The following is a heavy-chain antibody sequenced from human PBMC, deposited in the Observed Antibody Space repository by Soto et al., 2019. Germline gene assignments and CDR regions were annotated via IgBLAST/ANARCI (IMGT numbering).Heavy chain of an antibody. D-gene: IGHD2-2*01. CDR2: ISYDGSNK. V-gene: IGHV3-30-3*01. Sequence: SLRLSCAASGFTFSSYAMHWVRQAPGKGPEWVAVISYDGSNKYYADSVKGRFTISRDNSKNTLYLQMNSLRAEDTAVYYCARINLGYCSSTSCYAEDLYYFDYWGQGTLVTVSS. CDR1: GFTFSSYA. J-gene: IGHJ4*02. CDR3: ARINLGYCSSTSCYAEDLYYFDY.